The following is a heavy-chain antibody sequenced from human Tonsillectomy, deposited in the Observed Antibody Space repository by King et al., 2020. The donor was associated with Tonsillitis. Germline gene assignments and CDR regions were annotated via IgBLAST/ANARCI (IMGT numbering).Heavy chain of an antibody. Sequence: QLQESGPGLVKPSENLSLTCTVSGGSISSSYWSWLRQPPGKGLEFIGYISDSGTTNYNPSLKSRVTISVDTSKDQFSLKLSSVTAADTAVYYCARVSYMGILTPPYYYYYMDVWGKGTTVTVSS. CDR2: ISDSGTT. V-gene: IGHV4-59*01. CDR1: GGSISSSY. CDR3: ARVSYMGILTPPYYYYYMDV. J-gene: IGHJ6*03. D-gene: IGHD4-23*01.